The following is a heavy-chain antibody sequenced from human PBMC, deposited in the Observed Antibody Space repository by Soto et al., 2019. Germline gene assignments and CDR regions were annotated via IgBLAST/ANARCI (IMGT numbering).Heavy chain of an antibody. CDR2: IYYSGST. V-gene: IGHV4-59*01. Sequence: PSETLSLTCTVSGVSISSYYWSWIRQPPGKGLEWIGYIYYSGSTNYNPSLKSRVTISVDTSKNQFSLKLSSVTAADTAVYYCARDRLVTYYDSSGYYFGGMDVWGQGTTVTVSS. CDR3: ARDRLVTYYDSSGYYFGGMDV. J-gene: IGHJ6*02. D-gene: IGHD3-22*01. CDR1: GVSISSYY.